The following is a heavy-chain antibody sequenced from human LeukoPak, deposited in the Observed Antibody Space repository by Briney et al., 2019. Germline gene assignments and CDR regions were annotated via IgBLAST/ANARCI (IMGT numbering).Heavy chain of an antibody. V-gene: IGHV7-4-1*02. Sequence: ASVKVSCKASGGTFSSYAISWVRQAPGQGLEWMGWINTNTGNPTYAQGFTGRFVFSLDTSVSTAYLQISSLKAEDTAVYYCARGSWLQTSYYFDYWGQGTLVTVSS. D-gene: IGHD5-24*01. J-gene: IGHJ4*02. CDR2: INTNTGNP. CDR1: GGTFSSYA. CDR3: ARGSWLQTSYYFDY.